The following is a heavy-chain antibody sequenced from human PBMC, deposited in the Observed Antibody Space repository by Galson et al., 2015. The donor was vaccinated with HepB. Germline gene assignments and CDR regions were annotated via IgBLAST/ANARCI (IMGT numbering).Heavy chain of an antibody. Sequence: SLRLSCAASGFTFSSYDMHWVRQATGKGLECVSAIGTAGDTYYPGSVKGRFTISRENAKNSLYLQMNSLIAGDTAVYYCARVRHLYGDRGASWYFDLWGRGTLVTVSS. CDR2: IGTAGDT. J-gene: IGHJ2*01. CDR3: ARVRHLYGDRGASWYFDL. CDR1: GFTFSSYD. D-gene: IGHD4-17*01. V-gene: IGHV3-13*01.